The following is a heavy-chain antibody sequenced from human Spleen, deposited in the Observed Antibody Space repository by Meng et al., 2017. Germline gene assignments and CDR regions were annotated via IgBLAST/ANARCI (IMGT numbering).Heavy chain of an antibody. Sequence: GESLKISCAASGFTFSDYYMSWIRQAPGKGLEWVSYISSSGSTIYYADSVKGRFTISRDNAKNSLYLQMNSLRAEDTAVYYCARGQGDYGDYDVDYWGQGTLVTVSS. CDR3: ARGQGDYGDYDVDY. V-gene: IGHV3-11*01. CDR2: ISSSGSTI. CDR1: GFTFSDYY. J-gene: IGHJ4*02. D-gene: IGHD4-17*01.